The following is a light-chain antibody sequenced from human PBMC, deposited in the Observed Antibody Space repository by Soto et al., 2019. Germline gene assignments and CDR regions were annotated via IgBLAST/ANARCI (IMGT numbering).Light chain of an antibody. Sequence: RTQSPATLYVPQGDIATLSCRASQSGTTKLACYQRNPCQAPRLLIYGASTRATGIPARFSGRGSGTEFTITVSCWQCEDFAGYYCQQYDGWPPFSFGQGTRLEIK. CDR3: QQYDGWPPFS. J-gene: IGKJ5*01. V-gene: IGKV3D-15*01. CDR2: GAS. CDR1: QSGTTK.